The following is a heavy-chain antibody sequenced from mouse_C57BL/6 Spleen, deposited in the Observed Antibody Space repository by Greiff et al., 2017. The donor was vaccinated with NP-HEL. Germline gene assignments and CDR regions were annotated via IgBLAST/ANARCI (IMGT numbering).Heavy chain of an antibody. CDR2: IRNKANGYTT. CDR1: GFTFTDYY. CDR3: ARYILLNWAFDY. D-gene: IGHD4-1*01. J-gene: IGHJ2*01. Sequence: EVKLMESGGGLVQPGGSLSLSCAASGFTFTDYYMSWVRQPPGKALEWLGFIRNKANGYTTEYSASVKGRFTISRDNSQSILYLQMNALRAEDSATYYCARYILLNWAFDYWGQGTTLTVSS. V-gene: IGHV7-3*01.